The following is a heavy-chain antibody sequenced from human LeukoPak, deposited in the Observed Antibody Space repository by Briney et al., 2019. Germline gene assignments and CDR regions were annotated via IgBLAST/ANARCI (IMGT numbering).Heavy chain of an antibody. V-gene: IGHV3-30*02. CDR1: GFTFSHYG. J-gene: IGHJ4*02. CDR2: IRNDGSNN. CDR3: AKDPGYRDF. D-gene: IGHD5-18*01. Sequence: GGSLRLSCAASGFTFSHYGMHWVREAPGKGLEGVAYIRNDGSNNYYEDSVKGRFTISRDNSKNTLYLQMNSLRAEDTAMYFCAKDPGYRDFWGQGTLVTVSS.